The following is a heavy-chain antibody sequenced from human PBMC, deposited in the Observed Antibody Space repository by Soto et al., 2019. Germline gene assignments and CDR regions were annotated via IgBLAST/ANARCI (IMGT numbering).Heavy chain of an antibody. CDR3: ASYGDYNWFDP. CDR1: GGSISSGDYY. J-gene: IGHJ5*02. D-gene: IGHD4-17*01. V-gene: IGHV4-31*03. Sequence: SETLSLTCTASGGSISSGDYYWSWMRQHPGKGLEWIGYIYYSGSTYYNPSLKSRVTISVDTSNNQFSLKLSSVTAADTAVYYCASYGDYNWFDPWGQGTLVTVSS. CDR2: IYYSGST.